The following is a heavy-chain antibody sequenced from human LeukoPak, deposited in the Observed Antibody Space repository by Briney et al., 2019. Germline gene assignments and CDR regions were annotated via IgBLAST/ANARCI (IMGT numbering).Heavy chain of an antibody. CDR1: GYTFSNFG. Sequence: ASVKVSCKTSGYTFSNFGISWVRQAPGQGLEWMGWISGNNDNPNYGQKFQGRFTVTTDSSTSTAYMELRNLRSDDTAVYYCARDGTSTDDYWGQGTLVTVSS. CDR2: ISGNNDNP. D-gene: IGHD2-2*01. CDR3: ARDGTSTDDY. V-gene: IGHV1-18*01. J-gene: IGHJ4*02.